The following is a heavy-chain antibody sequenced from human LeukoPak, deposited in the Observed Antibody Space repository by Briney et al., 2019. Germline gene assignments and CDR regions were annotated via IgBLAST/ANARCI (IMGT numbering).Heavy chain of an antibody. CDR3: ARGYGDHDY. D-gene: IGHD4-17*01. V-gene: IGHV4-34*01. CDR2: INHSGST. CDR1: GFTFSSYA. J-gene: IGHJ4*02. Sequence: GSLRLSCAASGFTFSSYAMGWVRQAPGKGLEWIGEINHSGSTYYNPSLKSRVTISVDTSKNQFSLKLSSVTAADTAVYYCARGYGDHDYWGQGTLVTVSS.